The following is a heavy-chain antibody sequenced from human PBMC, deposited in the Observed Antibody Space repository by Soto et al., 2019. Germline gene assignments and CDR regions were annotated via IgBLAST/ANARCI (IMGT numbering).Heavy chain of an antibody. V-gene: IGHV1-18*04. CDR1: GYTFTSYG. CDR3: ARDLSSWGAFDI. D-gene: IGHD2-2*01. Sequence: ASVKVSCKASGYTFTSYGISWVRQAPGQGLEWMGWICAYNGNTNYAQKLQGRVTMTTDTSTSTAYMELRSLRSDDTAVYYCARDLSSWGAFDIWGQGTMVTVSS. CDR2: ICAYNGNT. J-gene: IGHJ3*02.